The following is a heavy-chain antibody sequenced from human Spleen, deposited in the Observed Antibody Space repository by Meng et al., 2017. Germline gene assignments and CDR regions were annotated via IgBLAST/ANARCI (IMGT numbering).Heavy chain of an antibody. CDR3: ARDRRGRMEPRDY. J-gene: IGHJ4*02. Sequence: GGSLRLSCAASRFMFRPYTMTWIRQAPGRGLEWVSSISGGSDSTTYYTNSLKGRFTISRDNSKNTLYLQMNSLRVEDTAVYYCARDRRGRMEPRDYWGQGTLVTVSS. D-gene: IGHD1-14*01. CDR2: ISGGSDSTT. CDR1: RFMFRPYT. V-gene: IGHV3-23*01.